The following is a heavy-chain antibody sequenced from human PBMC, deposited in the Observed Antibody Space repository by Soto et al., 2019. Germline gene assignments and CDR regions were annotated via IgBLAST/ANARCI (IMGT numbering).Heavy chain of an antibody. V-gene: IGHV4-61*01. CDR3: ARDIRGYSRAFDY. CDR1: GDSVSSGTYY. Sequence: QVQLQESGPGLVKPSETLSLTCTVSGDSVSSGTYYWTWIRQPPGKGLEGIGYIYYSGSTNYNPSLKRRVTISVDTSKNQFSLKLTSVTAADTAVYYCARDIRGYSRAFDYWGQGTLVTVSS. D-gene: IGHD5-18*01. J-gene: IGHJ4*02. CDR2: IYYSGST.